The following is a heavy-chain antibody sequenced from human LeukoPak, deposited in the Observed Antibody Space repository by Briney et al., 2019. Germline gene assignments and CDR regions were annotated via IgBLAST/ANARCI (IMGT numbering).Heavy chain of an antibody. D-gene: IGHD1/OR15-1a*01. V-gene: IGHV3-30-3*01. Sequence: GRSLRLSCAASGFAFTAYLIHWVRQPPGKGLEWVAVMSSDGNAIFYADSVRGRFTISRDNSKNTQYLQVNSLRVEDTAVYYCVREGEHFDYWGQGTLVTVSS. CDR1: GFAFTAYL. CDR3: VREGEHFDY. J-gene: IGHJ4*02. CDR2: MSSDGNAI.